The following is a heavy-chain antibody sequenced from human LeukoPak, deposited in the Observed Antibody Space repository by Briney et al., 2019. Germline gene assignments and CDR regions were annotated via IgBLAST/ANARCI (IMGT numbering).Heavy chain of an antibody. CDR1: GFTFSSYA. Sequence: GGSLRLSCAASGFTFSSYAMRWVRHAPGQGLEWVSSISGSGGSTYYADSVKGRFTISRDKSKNTLYLQMNSLRAEDTAVYYCAKDGGQEVDYWGQGTLVTVSS. CDR2: ISGSGGST. CDR3: AKDGGQEVDY. V-gene: IGHV3-23*01. D-gene: IGHD3-16*01. J-gene: IGHJ4*02.